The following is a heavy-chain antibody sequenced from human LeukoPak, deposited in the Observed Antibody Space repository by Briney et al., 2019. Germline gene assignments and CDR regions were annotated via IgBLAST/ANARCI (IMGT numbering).Heavy chain of an antibody. Sequence: ASVKVSFKGSVYTFTSYDINWVRQATGQGLEGMGWMNPNSGNIGYAQKFQGRVTMTRNTSISTAYMELSSLRSEDTAVYYCATATRAQIQLWYPRYYYYMDVWGKGTTVTVSS. CDR2: MNPNSGNI. J-gene: IGHJ6*03. CDR1: VYTFTSYD. V-gene: IGHV1-8*01. D-gene: IGHD5-18*01. CDR3: ATATRAQIQLWYPRYYYYMDV.